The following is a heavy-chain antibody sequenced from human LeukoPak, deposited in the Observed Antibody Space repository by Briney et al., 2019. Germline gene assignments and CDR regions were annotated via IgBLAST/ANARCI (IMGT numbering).Heavy chain of an antibody. J-gene: IGHJ6*02. Sequence: GGSLRLSCAASGFTFSSYSMNWVRQAPGKGLEWVSSISSSSSYIYYADSVKGRFTISRDNAKNSLYLQMNSLRAEDTAVYYCARVIFGRFGDITKGMDVWGQGTTVTVSS. V-gene: IGHV3-21*01. CDR3: ARVIFGRFGDITKGMDV. D-gene: IGHD3-10*01. CDR1: GFTFSSYS. CDR2: ISSSSSYI.